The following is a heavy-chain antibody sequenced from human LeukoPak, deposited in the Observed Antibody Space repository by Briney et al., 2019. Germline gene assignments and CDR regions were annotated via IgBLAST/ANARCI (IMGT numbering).Heavy chain of an antibody. CDR2: ISCDGSNK. CDR3: ARDGIVVVPAAILDY. D-gene: IGHD2-2*01. V-gene: IGHV3-30-3*01. CDR1: GFTFSSYA. J-gene: IGHJ4*02. Sequence: GGSLRLSCAASGFTFSSYAMHWVRQAPGKGLEWVAVISCDGSNKYYADSVKGRFTISRDNSKNTLYLQMNSLRAEDTAVYYCARDGIVVVPAAILDYWGQGTLVTVSS.